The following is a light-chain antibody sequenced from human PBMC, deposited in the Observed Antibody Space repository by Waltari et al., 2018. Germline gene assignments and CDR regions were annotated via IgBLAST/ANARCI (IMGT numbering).Light chain of an antibody. CDR1: QSISNW. Sequence: TCLTSQSISNWLAWNQQKPGKTPKLLIYKASSLESGVPSRFSGSGSGTEFTLTISSLQPDDFATYYCQQYDSYPWTFGQGTKMEIK. J-gene: IGKJ1*01. CDR3: QQYDSYPWT. CDR2: KAS. V-gene: IGKV1-5*03.